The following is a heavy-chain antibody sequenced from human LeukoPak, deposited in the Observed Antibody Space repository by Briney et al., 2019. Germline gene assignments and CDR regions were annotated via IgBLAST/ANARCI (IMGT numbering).Heavy chain of an antibody. D-gene: IGHD1-1*01. J-gene: IGHJ4*02. CDR1: GFTFDDYA. CDR3: AKDTRGGTTSDFDY. Sequence: GGSLRLSYAASGFTFDDYAMHWVRQAPGKGLEWVSGISWNSGSIGYADSVKGRFTISRDNAKNSLYLQMNSLRAEDTALYYCAKDTRGGTTSDFDYWGQGTLVTVSS. CDR2: ISWNSGSI. V-gene: IGHV3-9*01.